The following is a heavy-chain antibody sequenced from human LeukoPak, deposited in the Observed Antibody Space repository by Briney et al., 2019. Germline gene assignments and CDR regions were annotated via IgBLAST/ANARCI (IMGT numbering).Heavy chain of an antibody. CDR2: ISWNSGSI. J-gene: IGHJ3*02. D-gene: IGHD3-22*01. Sequence: PGRSLRLSCAASGFTFDDYAMHWVRQAPGKGLEWVSGISWNSGSIGYADSVKGRFTISRDNAKNSLYLQMNRLRAEDMALYYCAKGISSGYPDAFDIWGQGTMVTVSS. CDR3: AKGISSGYPDAFDI. CDR1: GFTFDDYA. V-gene: IGHV3-9*03.